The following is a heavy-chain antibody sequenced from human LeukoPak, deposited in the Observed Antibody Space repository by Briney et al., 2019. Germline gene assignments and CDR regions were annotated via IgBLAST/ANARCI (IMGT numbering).Heavy chain of an antibody. Sequence: WPSVKVSCKASGGTLSSYAISWVRQAPGEGLEWMGGIIPIFGTANYAQKFQGRVTITTDEFTSTAYMELSSLRSEDLAVYYCARGLYYNDSSGYPTTAEYFQYWGQGTLVTVSS. CDR2: IIPIFGTA. CDR3: ARGLYYNDSSGYPTTAEYFQY. D-gene: IGHD3-22*01. V-gene: IGHV1-69*05. CDR1: GGTLSSYA. J-gene: IGHJ1*01.